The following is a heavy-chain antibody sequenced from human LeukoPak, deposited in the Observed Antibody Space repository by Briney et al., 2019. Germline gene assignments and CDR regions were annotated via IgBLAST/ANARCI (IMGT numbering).Heavy chain of an antibody. J-gene: IGHJ3*02. D-gene: IGHD5-18*01. CDR2: INHSGST. V-gene: IGHV4-34*01. CDR3: ARGRVRVTKREIQLWLLSSAFDI. Sequence: SETLSLTCAVYGGSFSGYYWSWVRQPPGKGLEWIGEINHSGSTNYNPSLKSRVTISVDTSKNQFSLKLSSVTAADTAVYYCARGRVRVTKREIQLWLLSSAFDIWGQGTMVTVSS. CDR1: GGSFSGYY.